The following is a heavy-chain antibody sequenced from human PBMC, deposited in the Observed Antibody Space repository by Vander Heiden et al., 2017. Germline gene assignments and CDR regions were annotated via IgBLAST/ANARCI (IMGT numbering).Heavy chain of an antibody. J-gene: IGHJ6*02. CDR2: FYYRGSP. Sequence: QLQLQESGPGLVKPSETLSLTCTVSGGSISSSSYYWGWIRQPPGKGRGWSWSFYYRGSPYYNPSLKGRVTISVDTSKNQFSLKLSSVTAADTAVYYCARDYGDYRGGGYYYYYGMDVWGQGTTVTVSS. CDR1: GGSISSSSYY. D-gene: IGHD4-17*01. CDR3: ARDYGDYRGGGYYYYYGMDV. V-gene: IGHV4-39*01.